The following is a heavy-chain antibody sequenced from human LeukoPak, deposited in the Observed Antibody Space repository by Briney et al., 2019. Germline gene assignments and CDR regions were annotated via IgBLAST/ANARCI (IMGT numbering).Heavy chain of an antibody. CDR3: ARDGPPKTSHRSRDGYNFSPVPKPPSVYYFDY. V-gene: IGHV1-18*01. Sequence: ASVKVSCKASGYTFTTYGISWVRQAPGQGLEWMGWISPYNGDTHYAQKLQGRVTMTTDTSTSTAYMELSSLRSEDTAVYYCARDGPPKTSHRSRDGYNFSPVPKPPSVYYFDYWGQGTLVTVSS. D-gene: IGHD5-24*01. J-gene: IGHJ4*02. CDR2: ISPYNGDT. CDR1: GYTFTTYG.